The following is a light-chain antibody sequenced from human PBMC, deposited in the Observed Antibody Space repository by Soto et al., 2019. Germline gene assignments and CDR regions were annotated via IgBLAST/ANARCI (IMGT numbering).Light chain of an antibody. J-gene: IGLJ2*01. CDR2: QNN. Sequence: QSVLTQPPSVSAAPGQKFTISCSGSSSNIGSNYVSWYQQLPGTAPKLLIFQNNKRRSGIPDRFSGSKSGTSATLGITGLQTGDEADYYCGTWDYSLSAEVFGGGTKLTVL. V-gene: IGLV1-51*02. CDR3: GTWDYSLSAEV. CDR1: SSNIGSNY.